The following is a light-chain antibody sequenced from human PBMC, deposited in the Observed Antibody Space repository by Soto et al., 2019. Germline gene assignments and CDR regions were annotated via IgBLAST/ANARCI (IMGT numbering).Light chain of an antibody. J-gene: IGKJ1*01. Sequence: EIVLTQSPGSLSLSPGQRATLSCRASQSVDTTFFAWYQKKPGQAPRLLIYGASKRAPGIPDRFSGSGSGADFTLIISRLESEDFAVYYCQQYMSSVTFGQGTKVEMK. V-gene: IGKV3-20*01. CDR3: QQYMSSVT. CDR2: GAS. CDR1: QSVDTTF.